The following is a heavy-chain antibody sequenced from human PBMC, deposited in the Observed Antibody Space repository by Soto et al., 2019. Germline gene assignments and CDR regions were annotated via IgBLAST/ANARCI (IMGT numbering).Heavy chain of an antibody. D-gene: IGHD5-12*01. CDR1: GFTFSQAW. CDR2: IKSKGDGETT. J-gene: IGHJ5*02. CDR3: TRYNGGDWFDP. V-gene: IGHV3-15*01. Sequence: GGSLRLSCAASGFTFSQAWMNWVRQAPGKGLEWVGRIKSKGDGETTGYAAPVKGRFTISRDDSKSTLYLQMNSLLTEDTAVYYCTRYNGGDWFDPWGLGTLVTVSS.